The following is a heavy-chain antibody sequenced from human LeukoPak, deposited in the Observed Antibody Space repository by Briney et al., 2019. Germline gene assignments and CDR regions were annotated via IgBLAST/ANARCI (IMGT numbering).Heavy chain of an antibody. J-gene: IGHJ6*02. D-gene: IGHD3-10*02. Sequence: GGSLRLSCAASGFTFSIYAMGWVRPAPGKGLDWVSNIIGSGGSTYYAHSVKGRFTISRDNSKNTLYLQMNSLRAEDSAIYYCAKVRCSAVYYHAMDVWGQGTTVTVSS. CDR1: GFTFSIYA. V-gene: IGHV3-23*01. CDR3: AKVRCSAVYYHAMDV. CDR2: IIGSGGST.